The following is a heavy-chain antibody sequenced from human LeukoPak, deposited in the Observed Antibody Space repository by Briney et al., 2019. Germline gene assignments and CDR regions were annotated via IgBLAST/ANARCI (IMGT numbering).Heavy chain of an antibody. CDR1: SDSIDNYY. CDR2: IYYSGSPNYNPYSGST. J-gene: IGHJ6*03. D-gene: IGHD3-3*01. CDR3: ARDVLNDDFWSGYPSRDYMDV. Sequence: SETLSLTCTVSSDSIDNYYWSWIRQPPGTGLEWIGYIYYSGSPNYNPYSGSTNYNPSLKSRVTISVDTSKNQFSLKLSSVTAADTAVYYCARDVLNDDFWSGYPSRDYMDVWGKGTTVTVSS. V-gene: IGHV4-59*12.